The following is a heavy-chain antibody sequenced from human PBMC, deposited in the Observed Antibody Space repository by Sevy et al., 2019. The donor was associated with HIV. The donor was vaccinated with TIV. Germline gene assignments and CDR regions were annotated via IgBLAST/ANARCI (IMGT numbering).Heavy chain of an antibody. CDR2: IYSGGST. Sequence: GGSLRLSCAASGFTVSSNYMSWVRQAPGKGLEWVSVIYSGGSTYYADSVKGRFTFSRDNAKNTVYLQMNSLRVEDTALYYCARAESVSTRNAMDVWGQGTTVTVSS. D-gene: IGHD4-17*01. V-gene: IGHV3-53*01. CDR3: ARAESVSTRNAMDV. CDR1: GFTVSSNY. J-gene: IGHJ6*02.